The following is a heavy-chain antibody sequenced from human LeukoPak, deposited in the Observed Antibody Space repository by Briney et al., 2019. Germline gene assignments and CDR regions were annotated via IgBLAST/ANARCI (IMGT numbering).Heavy chain of an antibody. CDR2: IYYSGST. V-gene: IGHV4-39*07. Sequence: SETLSLTCTVSGGSISSSRYYWGWIRQPPGKGLEWIGSIYYSGSTYYNPSLKSRVTISVDTSKNQFSLKLSSVTAADTAVYYCARTLSRWDPFDYWGQGTLVTVSS. D-gene: IGHD1-26*01. CDR3: ARTLSRWDPFDY. J-gene: IGHJ4*02. CDR1: GGSISSSRYY.